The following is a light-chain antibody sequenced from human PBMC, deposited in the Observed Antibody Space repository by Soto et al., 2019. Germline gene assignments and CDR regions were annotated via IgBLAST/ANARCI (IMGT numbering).Light chain of an antibody. CDR2: EGN. Sequence: QSALTQPASVSGSPGQSITISCTGTSSDVGNYNLVSWYQQYPGKAPKLMIYEGNKRPSGISNRFSGSRSGITASLTISGLQADDEADYYCSSYAGSRTVVFGGGTKLTVL. J-gene: IGLJ2*01. CDR1: SSDVGNYNL. V-gene: IGLV2-23*01. CDR3: SSYAGSRTVV.